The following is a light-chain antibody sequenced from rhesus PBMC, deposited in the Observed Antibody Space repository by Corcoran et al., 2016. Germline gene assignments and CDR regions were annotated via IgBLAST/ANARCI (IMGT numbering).Light chain of an antibody. Sequence: DIQMTQSPSALSASVGDRVTISCRASQNIYSNLAWYQRKTGKAPKLLNYASSSLQTGIPSRFIGRGSGIDFTLTISSLQSEDSAAYYCQHYDDNPYSFGQGTKVEIK. CDR3: QHYDDNPYS. J-gene: IGKJ2*01. V-gene: IGKV1S12*01. CDR1: QNIYSN. CDR2: ASS.